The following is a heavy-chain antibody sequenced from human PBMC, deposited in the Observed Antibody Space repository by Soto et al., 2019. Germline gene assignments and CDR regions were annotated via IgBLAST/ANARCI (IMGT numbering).Heavy chain of an antibody. J-gene: IGHJ6*02. CDR3: ARTFLEDRIYYYGMDV. CDR1: GGSISSYY. V-gene: IGHV4-59*01. D-gene: IGHD3-3*01. CDR2: IYYSGST. Sequence: PSETLSLTCTVSGGSISSYYWSWIRQPPGKGLEWIGYIYYSGSTNYNPSLKSRVTISVDTSKNQFSLKLSSVTAADTAVYYCARTFLEDRIYYYGMDVWGQGTTVTVSS.